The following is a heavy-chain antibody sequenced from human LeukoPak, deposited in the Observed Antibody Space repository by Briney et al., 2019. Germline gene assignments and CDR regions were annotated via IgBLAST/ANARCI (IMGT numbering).Heavy chain of an antibody. V-gene: IGHV4-39*01. CDR2: IYYSGST. D-gene: IGHD5-24*01. CDR1: GGSISSSSYY. CDR3: ARQEREGWLQSGELDY. Sequence: PSETLSLTCTVSGGSISSSSYYWGWIRQPPGKGLEWIGSIYYSGSTYYNPSLKSRVTISVDTSKNQFSLKLSSVTAADTAVYYCARQEREGWLQSGELDYWGQGTLVTVSS. J-gene: IGHJ4*02.